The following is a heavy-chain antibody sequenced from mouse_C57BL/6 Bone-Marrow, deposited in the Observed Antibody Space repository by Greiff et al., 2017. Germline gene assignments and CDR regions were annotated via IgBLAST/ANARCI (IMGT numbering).Heavy chain of an antibody. Sequence: QVQLQQPGAELVKPGASVKLSCKASGYTFTSYWMQWVKQRPGQGLEWIGEIDPSDSYTNYNQKFKGKATLTVDTSSSTAYMQLSSLTSEDSAVYYCARYHDYDLYAMDYWGQGTSVTVSS. V-gene: IGHV1-50*01. CDR3: ARYHDYDLYAMDY. D-gene: IGHD2-4*01. CDR2: IDPSDSYT. J-gene: IGHJ4*01. CDR1: GYTFTSYW.